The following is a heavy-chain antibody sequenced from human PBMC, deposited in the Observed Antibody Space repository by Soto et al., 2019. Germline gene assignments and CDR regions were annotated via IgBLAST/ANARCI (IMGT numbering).Heavy chain of an antibody. CDR2: IKTDGSII. CDR3: TRVGQGAWYFDL. Sequence: EVQLVESGGGLVQPGGSLRLSCVASGFSFSSYWMHWVSQAPGKGLVWVSRIKTDGSIITYADSVKGRFTISRDNAKNPLYLQMNTLRAEDPAVYYCTRVGQGAWYFDLWGRGTLVTVSS. V-gene: IGHV3-74*01. CDR1: GFSFSSYW. J-gene: IGHJ2*01. D-gene: IGHD1-26*01.